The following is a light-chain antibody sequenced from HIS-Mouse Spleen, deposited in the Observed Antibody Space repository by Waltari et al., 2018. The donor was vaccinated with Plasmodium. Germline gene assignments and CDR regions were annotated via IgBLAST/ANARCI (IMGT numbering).Light chain of an antibody. CDR2: EGS. V-gene: IGLV2-23*03. CDR3: CSYAGSSTFV. J-gene: IGLJ3*02. CDR1: SSYVGGYNL. Sequence: QSALTPPASVSGSPGQSITISCPGTSSYVGGYNLLSWYQQHQGKAPKLMIYEGSKRPSGVSNRFSGSKSGNTASLTISGLQAEDEADYYCCSYAGSSTFVFGGGTKLTVL.